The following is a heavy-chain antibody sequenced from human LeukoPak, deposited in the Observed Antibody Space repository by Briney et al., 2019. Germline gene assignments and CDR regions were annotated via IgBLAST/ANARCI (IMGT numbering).Heavy chain of an antibody. CDR1: GGTFSSYA. Sequence: SVKVSCKASGGTFSSYAISWVRQAPGQGLEWMEGIIPIFGTANYAQKFQGRVTITADDSTSTAYMELSSLRSEDTAVYYCARGGSGYQNWFDPWGQGTLVTVSS. CDR3: ARGGSGYQNWFDP. D-gene: IGHD3-22*01. V-gene: IGHV1-69*01. J-gene: IGHJ5*02. CDR2: IIPIFGTA.